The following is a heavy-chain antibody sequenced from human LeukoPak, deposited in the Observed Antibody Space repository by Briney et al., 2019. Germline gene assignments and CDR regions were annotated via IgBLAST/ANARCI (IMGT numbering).Heavy chain of an antibody. CDR1: GGSISSGGYY. J-gene: IGHJ4*02. Sequence: SQTLSLTCTVSGGSISSGGYYWSWIRQHPGKGLEWIGYIYYSGSTYYNPSLKSRVTISVDTSKNQFSLKLSSVTAADTAVYYCAREARDCSSTSCYTLGVDYWGQGTLVTVSS. D-gene: IGHD2-2*02. V-gene: IGHV4-31*03. CDR3: AREARDCSSTSCYTLGVDY. CDR2: IYYSGST.